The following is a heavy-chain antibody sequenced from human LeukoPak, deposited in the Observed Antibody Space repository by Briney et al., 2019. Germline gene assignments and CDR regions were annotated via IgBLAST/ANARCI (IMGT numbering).Heavy chain of an antibody. CDR1: RFSFSDSY. Sequence: PGGSLRLSCAASRFSFSDSYMTWIRQAPGKGLECISYISSGGSTIYYADSVKGRFTISRDNAKNSLYLQMNSLRAEDTAVYYCARVYSYGLYYFHYWGQGTLVTVSS. V-gene: IGHV3-11*01. J-gene: IGHJ4*02. CDR3: ARVYSYGLYYFHY. D-gene: IGHD5-18*01. CDR2: ISSGGSTI.